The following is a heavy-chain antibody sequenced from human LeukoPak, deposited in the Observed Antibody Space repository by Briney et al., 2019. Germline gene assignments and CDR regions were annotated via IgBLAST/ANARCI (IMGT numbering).Heavy chain of an antibody. V-gene: IGHV3-9*03. CDR3: AKAGGSGYYNDAFDI. CDR1: RFTFDDYA. D-gene: IGHD3-22*01. J-gene: IGHJ3*02. CDR2: ITWNSDRK. Sequence: GGSLRLSCAASRFTFDDYAMHWVRQAPGKGLEWVSGITWNSDRKGYADSVKGRFTISRDNAKNSLYLQMSSLRAEDMALYYCAKAGGSGYYNDAFDIWGQGTMVTVSS.